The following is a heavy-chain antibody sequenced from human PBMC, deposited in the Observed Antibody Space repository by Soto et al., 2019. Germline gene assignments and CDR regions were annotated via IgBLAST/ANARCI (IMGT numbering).Heavy chain of an antibody. CDR2: INAGNGNT. CDR1: GYTFTSYA. Sequence: ASVKVSCKASGYTFTSYAMHWVRQAPGQRLEWMGWINAGNGNTKYSQKFQGRVTITRDTSASTAYMELSSLRSEDTAVYFWARGFGWGSGLRYGMDAWGQGTTVTVSS. D-gene: IGHD3-22*01. CDR3: ARGFGWGSGLRYGMDA. V-gene: IGHV1-3*01. J-gene: IGHJ6*02.